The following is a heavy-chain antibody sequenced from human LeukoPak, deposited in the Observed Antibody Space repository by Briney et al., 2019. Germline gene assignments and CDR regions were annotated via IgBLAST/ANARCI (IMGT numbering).Heavy chain of an antibody. V-gene: IGHV3-30*02. D-gene: IGHD3-10*01. CDR2: MRYDGSNK. CDR1: GFTFSSYG. CDR3: AKDRMVRGVIILGSSYFDY. J-gene: IGHJ4*02. Sequence: GGSLRLSCAASGFTFSSYGMHWVRQAPGKGLEWVAFMRYDGSNKYYADSMKGRFTISRDNSKNTLYLQMNSLRAEDTAVYYCAKDRMVRGVIILGSSYFDYWGQGTLVTVSS.